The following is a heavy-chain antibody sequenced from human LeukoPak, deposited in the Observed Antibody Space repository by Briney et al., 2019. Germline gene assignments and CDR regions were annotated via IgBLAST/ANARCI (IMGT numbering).Heavy chain of an antibody. CDR3: ARVLSSQLLRIWFDP. J-gene: IGHJ5*02. V-gene: IGHV4-59*01. CDR2: IYYSGST. CDR1: GGSISSYY. D-gene: IGHD2-2*01. Sequence: SETLSLTCTVSGGSISSYYWSWIRQPPGKGLEWIGYIYYSGSTNYNPSLKSRVTISVDTSKNQFSLKLSSVTAADTAVYYCARVLSSQLLRIWFDPWGQGTLVTVSS.